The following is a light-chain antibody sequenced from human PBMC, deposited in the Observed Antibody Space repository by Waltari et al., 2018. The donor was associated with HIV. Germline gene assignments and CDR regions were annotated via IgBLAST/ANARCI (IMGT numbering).Light chain of an antibody. J-gene: IGLJ3*02. V-gene: IGLV1-51*01. CDR1: SSNIGNNY. CDR2: ANN. CDR3: GTWDSSLSAGV. Sequence: QSVLTQPPSVSAAPGQKVTISCSGSSSNIGNNYVSWYQQLPGTAPKLLIYANNKRPSVIPGRFSGSKAGSSATLAITGLQTGDEADYYCGTWDSSLSAGVFGGGTKLTVL.